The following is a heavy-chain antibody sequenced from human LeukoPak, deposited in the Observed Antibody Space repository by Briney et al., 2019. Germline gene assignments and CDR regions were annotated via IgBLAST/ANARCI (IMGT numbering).Heavy chain of an antibody. CDR1: GGSISSSNW. CDR2: IYHSGST. CDR3: ARVVVIAAEFNWFDP. J-gene: IGHJ5*02. Sequence: SGTLSLTCAVSGGSISSSNWWSWVRQPPGKGLEWIGEIYHSGSTNYNPSLKSRVTISVDKSKNQFSLKLSSVTAADTAVYYCARVVVIAAEFNWFDPWGQGTLVTVSS. V-gene: IGHV4-4*02. D-gene: IGHD2-15*01.